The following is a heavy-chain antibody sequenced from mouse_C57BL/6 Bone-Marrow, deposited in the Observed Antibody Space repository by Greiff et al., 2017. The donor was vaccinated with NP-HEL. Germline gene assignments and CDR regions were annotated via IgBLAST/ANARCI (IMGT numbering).Heavy chain of an antibody. CDR1: GFNIKDDY. CDR2: IDPENGDT. J-gene: IGHJ4*01. V-gene: IGHV14-4*01. Sequence: EVQLQQSGAELVRPGASVKLSCTASGFNIKDDYMHWVKQRPEQGLEWIGWIDPENGDTEYASKFQGKATITADTSSNTAYLQLSSLTSEDTAVYYCTVDSSYAMDYWGQGTSVTVSS. D-gene: IGHD2-12*01. CDR3: TVDSSYAMDY.